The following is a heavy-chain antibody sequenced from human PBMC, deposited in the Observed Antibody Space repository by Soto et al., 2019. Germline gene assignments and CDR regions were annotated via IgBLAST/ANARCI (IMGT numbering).Heavy chain of an antibody. CDR2: IYHSGST. D-gene: IGHD3-22*01. CDR1: GGSISSVGYS. Sequence: QLQLQESGSGLVKPSQTLSLTCAVSGGSISSVGYSWSWIRQPPGKGLEWIGYIYHSGSTYYNPSLKSRVTISVDRSKTQFSLKLRSVTAADTAVYYGAGSGYYHNSGMDVWGQGTTVTVSS. J-gene: IGHJ6*02. V-gene: IGHV4-30-2*01. CDR3: AGSGYYHNSGMDV.